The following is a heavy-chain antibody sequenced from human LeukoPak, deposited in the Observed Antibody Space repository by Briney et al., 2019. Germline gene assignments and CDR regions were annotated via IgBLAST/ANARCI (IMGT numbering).Heavy chain of an antibody. J-gene: IGHJ6*03. CDR3: ARGGHYDFWSGYYTGQNYYCYYMDV. Sequence: SETLSLTCTVSGGSISSYYWSWIRQPPGKGLEWIGYIYYSGSTNYNPSLKSRVTISVDTSKNQFSLKLSSVTAADTAVYYCARGGHYDFWSGYYTGQNYYCYYMDVWGKGTTVTVSS. CDR2: IYYSGST. D-gene: IGHD3-3*01. CDR1: GGSISSYY. V-gene: IGHV4-59*01.